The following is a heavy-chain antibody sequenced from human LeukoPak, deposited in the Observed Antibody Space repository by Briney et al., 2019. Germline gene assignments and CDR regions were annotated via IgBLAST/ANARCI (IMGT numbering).Heavy chain of an antibody. CDR3: ARTPRLYYYGSGSYFAYYYYGMDV. J-gene: IGHJ6*02. D-gene: IGHD3-10*01. V-gene: IGHV4-30-4*01. CDR2: IYYSGSI. Sequence: SSQTLSLTCTVSGGSISSGDYYWSWIRQPPGKGLEWIGYIYYSGSIYYNPSLKSRVTISVDTSKNQFSLKLSSVTAADTAVYYCARTPRLYYYGSGSYFAYYYYGMDVWGQGTTVTVSS. CDR1: GGSISSGDYY.